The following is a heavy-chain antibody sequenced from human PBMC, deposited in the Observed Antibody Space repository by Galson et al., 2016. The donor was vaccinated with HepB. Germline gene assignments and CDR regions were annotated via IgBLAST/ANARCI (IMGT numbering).Heavy chain of an antibody. CDR2: IYYSGTT. CDR1: SVSISRNKYY. D-gene: IGHD6-19*01. V-gene: IGHV4-39*01. Sequence: ETLSLTCTVSSVSISRNKYYWGWIRQPPGRGLEWIGSIYYSGTTYYNPSLKSRVTLSIDTSKNQFSLKLNSVTAADTAVYYWARRGQWLPDYWGQGTLVTVSS. CDR3: ARRGQWLPDY. J-gene: IGHJ4*02.